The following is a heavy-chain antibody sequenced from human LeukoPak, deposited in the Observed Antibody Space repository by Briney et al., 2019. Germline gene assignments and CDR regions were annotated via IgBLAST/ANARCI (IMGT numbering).Heavy chain of an antibody. J-gene: IGHJ4*02. V-gene: IGHV3-30*18. CDR2: ISYDGSNK. Sequence: GGSLRLSCAASGFTFSSYGMHWVRQAPGKGLEWVAVISYDGSNKYYADSVKGRFTISRDNSKNTLYLQMNSLRAEDTAVYYCAKDLEAVDFWSGYPNYWGLGTLVTVSS. D-gene: IGHD3-3*01. CDR1: GFTFSSYG. CDR3: AKDLEAVDFWSGYPNY.